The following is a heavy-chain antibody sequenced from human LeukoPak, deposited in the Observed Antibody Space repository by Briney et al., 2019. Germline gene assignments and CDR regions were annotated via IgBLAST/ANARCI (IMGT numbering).Heavy chain of an antibody. D-gene: IGHD6-19*01. J-gene: IGHJ5*02. CDR3: ARGGGLVPGTWFDP. V-gene: IGHV1-18*01. CDR1: GYTLTELS. Sequence: ASVKVSCKVSGYTLTELSMHWVRQAPGQGLEWMGWISAYNGNTNYAQEVQGRVSMTTDTSTSTAYLELRSLRSDDTAVYYCARGGGLVPGTWFDPWGQGTLVTVSS. CDR2: ISAYNGNT.